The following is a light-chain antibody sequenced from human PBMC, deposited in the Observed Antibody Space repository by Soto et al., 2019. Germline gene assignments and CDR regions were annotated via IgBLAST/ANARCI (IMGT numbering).Light chain of an antibody. Sequence: IVLTHSPATLSVSPGERATLSFRASQSVNYNLAWYQQKPGHAPRLHIYITSTRATGIPARFSGSGSGTEFTLTISSLQSEDFAVYYCQQYNNWPRTFGQGTRWIS. CDR1: QSVNYN. V-gene: IGKV3-15*01. CDR3: QQYNNWPRT. J-gene: IGKJ1*01. CDR2: ITS.